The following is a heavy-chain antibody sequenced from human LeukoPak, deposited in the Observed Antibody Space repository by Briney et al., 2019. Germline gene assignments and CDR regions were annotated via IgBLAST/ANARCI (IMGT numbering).Heavy chain of an antibody. V-gene: IGHV1-18*01. CDR2: ISAYNGNT. CDR3: ARALAVAGHNWFDP. D-gene: IGHD6-19*01. CDR1: GYAFTSYG. J-gene: IGHJ5*02. Sequence: ASVKVSCKASGYAFTSYGISWLRQSPGQRLGLRGGISAYNGNTNYAKKLHGTVTMTKATSTSTAYMELRSMRSDDTAVYYCARALAVAGHNWFDPWGQGTLVTVSS.